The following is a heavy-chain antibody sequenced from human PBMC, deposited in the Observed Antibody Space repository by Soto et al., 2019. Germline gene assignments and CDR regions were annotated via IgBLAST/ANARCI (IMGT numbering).Heavy chain of an antibody. CDR3: ARRARPDFYYTDV. CDR2: ISSNGVGT. J-gene: IGHJ6*03. Sequence: EVQLAESGGGLAQPGGSLRLSCAASGFTLSGYAMDWVRQAPGKGLEYVSGISSNGVGTYYANSVQGRFTISRDNSKNTVYLQMGSLRPEDMAVYYCARRARPDFYYTDVWGKGTTVTDSS. D-gene: IGHD6-6*01. V-gene: IGHV3-64*01. CDR1: GFTLSGYA.